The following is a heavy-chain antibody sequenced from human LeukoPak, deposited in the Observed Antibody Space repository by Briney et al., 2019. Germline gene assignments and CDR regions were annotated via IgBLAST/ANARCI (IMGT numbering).Heavy chain of an antibody. CDR1: GFSFSGYS. D-gene: IGHD6-13*01. J-gene: IGHJ4*02. CDR3: ARDGRSTWYEDS. CDR2: ISSTGSYI. Sequence: GGSLRLSCAASGFSFSGYSMNWVRQAPGKGLEWVSSISSTGSYIYYADSVKGRFTISRDNAKNSLFLQMNNLRAEDAAVYFCARDGRSTWYEDSWGQGTLVTVSS. V-gene: IGHV3-21*01.